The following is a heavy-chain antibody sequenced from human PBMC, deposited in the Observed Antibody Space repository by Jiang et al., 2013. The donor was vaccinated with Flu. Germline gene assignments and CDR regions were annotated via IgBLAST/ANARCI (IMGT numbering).Heavy chain of an antibody. J-gene: IGHJ4*02. CDR1: NGSISSYY. V-gene: IGHV4-59*01. CDR3: ARDLNGYYGY. D-gene: IGHD3-9*01. CDR2: ISSRGTT. Sequence: PGLVKPSETLSLTCTVSNGSISSYYWTWIRQPPGQGLEWIGYISSRGTTHYNPSLKSRVTISVDTSKNQFSLKLSSVTAADTAVYYCARDLNGYYGYWGQGTLVTVSS.